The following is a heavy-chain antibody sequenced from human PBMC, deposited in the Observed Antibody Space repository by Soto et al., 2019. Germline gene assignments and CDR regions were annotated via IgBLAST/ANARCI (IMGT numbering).Heavy chain of an antibody. CDR1: GFTVSSNY. V-gene: IGHV3-66*01. J-gene: IGHJ4*02. CDR3: ARVYSSSWWYFDY. D-gene: IGHD6-13*01. CDR2: IYSGGST. Sequence: PGGSLRLSCAASGFTVSSNYMSWVRQAPGKGLEWVSVIYSGGSTYYADSVKGRFTISRDNSKNTLYLQMNSLRAEDTAVYYCARVYSSSWWYFDYWGQGTLVTVSS.